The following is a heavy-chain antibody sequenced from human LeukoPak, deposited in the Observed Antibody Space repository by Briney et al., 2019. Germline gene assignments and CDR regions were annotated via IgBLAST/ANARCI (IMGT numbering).Heavy chain of an antibody. CDR2: INEGGNEK. V-gene: IGHV3-7*03. CDR3: ARDIRPENYDTSGYYSA. J-gene: IGHJ5*02. Sequence: GGSLRLSCAASGFTFRNYWMSWVRQVPGKGLEWVVNINEGGNEKNYVDSVKGRFTASRDNAKNSLYLQMNSLRAEDTAVYYCARDIRPENYDTSGYYSAWGQGTLVTVSS. CDR1: GFTFRNYW. D-gene: IGHD3-22*01.